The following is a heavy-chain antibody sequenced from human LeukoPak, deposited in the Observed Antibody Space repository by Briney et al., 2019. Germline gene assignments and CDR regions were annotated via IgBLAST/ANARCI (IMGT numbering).Heavy chain of an antibody. CDR3: ARGLSSGWPYYFNYGMDV. CDR1: GHTFTSYD. J-gene: IGHJ6*01. Sequence: ASVKVSCKASGHTFTSYDINWVRQATGQGLEWTGWMSPNSGNTDYAQKFQGRVTMTRNTSISTAYMELSSLRSEDTAVYYCARGLSSGWPYYFNYGMDVWGQGTTVTVSS. D-gene: IGHD6-19*01. V-gene: IGHV1-8*01. CDR2: MSPNSGNT.